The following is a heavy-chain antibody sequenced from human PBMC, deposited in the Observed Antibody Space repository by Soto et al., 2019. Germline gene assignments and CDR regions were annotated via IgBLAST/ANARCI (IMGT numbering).Heavy chain of an antibody. CDR3: ARGQPGIAVWFDP. D-gene: IGHD6-19*01. CDR2: IYHSGST. V-gene: IGHV4-38-2*01. CDR1: GYSISSGYY. J-gene: IGHJ5*02. Sequence: PSETLSLTCAVSGYSISSGYYWGWTRQPPGEGLEWIGSIYHSGSTYYNPSLKSRVTISVDTSRNQFSLKLSSVTAADTAVYYCARGQPGIAVWFDPWGQGTLVTVSS.